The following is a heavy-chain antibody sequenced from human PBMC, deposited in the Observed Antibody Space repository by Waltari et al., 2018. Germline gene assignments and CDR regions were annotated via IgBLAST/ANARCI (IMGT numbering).Heavy chain of an antibody. D-gene: IGHD3-3*01. CDR3: ARGPYYDFWSGYYKDRDWFDP. J-gene: IGHJ5*02. Sequence: QVQLQESGPGLVKPSGTLSLTCAVSGGSISSSNWWRWVRQPPGKGLEWIGEIYHSGSTNYNPSLKSRVTISVDKSKNQFSLKLSSVTAADTAVYYCARGPYYDFWSGYYKDRDWFDPWGQGTLVTVSS. CDR1: GGSISSSNW. V-gene: IGHV4-4*02. CDR2: IYHSGST.